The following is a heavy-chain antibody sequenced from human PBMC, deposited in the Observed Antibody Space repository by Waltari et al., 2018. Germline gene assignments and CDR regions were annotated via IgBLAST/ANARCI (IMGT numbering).Heavy chain of an antibody. J-gene: IGHJ4*02. CDR3: AKSGEQWSYFDS. CDR2: SDNNDGIT. CDR1: GFNMDYYA. Sequence: EVLLLESGGGSVQPGGSLRLSCAASGFNMDYYAMSWVRQALGQGLEWVAHSDNNDGITYYADSVKGRFTISRDNSKNTLYLHLHSLSADDTALYYCAKSGEQWSYFDSWGQGTLVTVSS. D-gene: IGHD1-26*01. V-gene: IGHV3-23*01.